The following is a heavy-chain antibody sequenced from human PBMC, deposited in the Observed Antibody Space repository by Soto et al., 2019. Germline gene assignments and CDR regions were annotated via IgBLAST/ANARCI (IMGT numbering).Heavy chain of an antibody. CDR2: ISHGGSP. Sequence: QLKLQESGSGVVKPSQTLSLTCAVSGGSVSSGVFSGNWIRQPPGQGLEWIGYISHGGSPPYTPSLRGRVSLSVDRSTNVISLNLTSMTPADTAVYFCARGHYYYAMDVWGQGTTVTVSS. CDR1: GGSVSSGVFS. V-gene: IGHV4-30-2*01. J-gene: IGHJ6*02. CDR3: ARGHYYYAMDV.